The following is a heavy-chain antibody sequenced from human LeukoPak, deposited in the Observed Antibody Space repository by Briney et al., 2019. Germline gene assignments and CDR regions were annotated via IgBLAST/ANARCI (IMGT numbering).Heavy chain of an antibody. J-gene: IGHJ3*02. CDR1: GYTFTSYG. CDR3: ASLYYYDSSGYYSPDDAFDI. D-gene: IGHD3-22*01. CDR2: ISAYSGNT. Sequence: ASVKVSCKASGYTFTSYGISWVRQAPGQGLEWMGWISAYSGNTNYAQKLQGRVTMTTDTSTSTAYMELRSLRSDDTAVYYCASLYYYDSSGYYSPDDAFDIWGQGTMVTVSS. V-gene: IGHV1-18*01.